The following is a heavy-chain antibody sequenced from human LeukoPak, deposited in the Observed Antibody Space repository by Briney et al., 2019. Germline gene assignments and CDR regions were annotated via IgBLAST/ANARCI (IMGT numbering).Heavy chain of an antibody. CDR3: ARQGSGWYVVFDY. CDR2: INAGNGNT. Sequence: ASVKVSCKASGYTFTSYAMHWVRQAPGQRLEWMGWINAGNGNTKYSQEFQGRVTITRDTSASTAYMELSSLRSEGMAVYYCARQGSGWYVVFDYWGQGTLVTVSS. V-gene: IGHV1-3*03. D-gene: IGHD6-19*01. J-gene: IGHJ4*02. CDR1: GYTFTSYA.